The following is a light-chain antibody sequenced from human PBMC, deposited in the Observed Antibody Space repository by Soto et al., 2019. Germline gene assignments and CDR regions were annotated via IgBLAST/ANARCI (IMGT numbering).Light chain of an antibody. J-gene: IGLJ2*01. V-gene: IGLV2-23*01. CDR3: CSYADSSTYVV. Sequence: ALTQPASVSGSPGQSITISCTGTSSDVGSYNLVSWYQQHPGKAPKLMIYEGSKRPSGVSNRFSGSKSGNTASLTISGLQAEDEADYYCCSYADSSTYVVFGGGTKVTVL. CDR1: SSDVGSYNL. CDR2: EGS.